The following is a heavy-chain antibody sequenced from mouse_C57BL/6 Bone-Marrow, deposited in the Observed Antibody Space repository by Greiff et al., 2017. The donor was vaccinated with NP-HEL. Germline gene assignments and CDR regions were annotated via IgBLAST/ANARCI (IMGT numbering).Heavy chain of an antibody. D-gene: IGHD1-1*01. V-gene: IGHV1-58*01. CDR2: IYIGNGYT. CDR1: GYTFTSYG. CDR3: AVITTVVAGGY. J-gene: IGHJ4*01. Sequence: EVKLMESGAELVRPGSSVKMSCKTSGYTFTSYGINWVKQRPGQGLEWIGYIYIGNGYTEYNEKFKGKATLTSDTSSSTAYMQLSSLTSEDSAIYFCAVITTVVAGGYWGQGTSVTVSS.